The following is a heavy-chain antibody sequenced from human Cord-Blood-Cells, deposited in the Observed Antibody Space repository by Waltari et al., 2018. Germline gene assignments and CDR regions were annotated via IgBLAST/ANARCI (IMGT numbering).Heavy chain of an antibody. J-gene: IGHJ2*01. CDR3: ARKTGDWYFDL. CDR2: IKQDGSEK. CDR1: GFTFSSYW. D-gene: IGHD7-27*01. Sequence: EVQLVESGGGLVQPGGSLRLSCAASGFTFSSYWMSWVRQAPGKGLEWVANIKQDGSEKYYVDSVKGRFTIARDNAKNSLYLQMNSLRAEDTAVYYCARKTGDWYFDLWGRGTLVTVSS. V-gene: IGHV3-7*01.